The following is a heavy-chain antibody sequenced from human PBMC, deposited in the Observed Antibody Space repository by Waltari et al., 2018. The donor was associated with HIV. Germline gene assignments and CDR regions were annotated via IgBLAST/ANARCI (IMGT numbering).Heavy chain of an antibody. V-gene: IGHV4-39*01. CDR3: ARHVTMVRGVLNYYYYYGMDV. CDR2: IYYSGST. J-gene: IGHJ6*02. CDR1: GGSISSSSYY. D-gene: IGHD3-10*01. Sequence: QLQLQESGPGLVKPSETLSLTCTVSGGSISSSSYYWGWIRQPPGTGREWIGSIYYSGSTYYNPSLKSRVTISVDTSKNQFSLKLSSVTAADTAVYYCARHVTMVRGVLNYYYYYGMDVWGQGTTVTVSS.